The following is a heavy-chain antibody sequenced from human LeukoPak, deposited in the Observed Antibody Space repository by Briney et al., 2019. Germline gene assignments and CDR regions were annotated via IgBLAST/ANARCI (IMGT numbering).Heavy chain of an antibody. CDR2: IYSSGST. CDR1: GVSISSYY. Sequence: SETLSLTCTVSGVSISSYYWSWIRQPPGKGLEWIGYIYSSGSTNYNPSLKSRVTISVDTSKNQFSLNLSSVTAADTAVYYCARSSGSYWYWGQGTLVTVSS. V-gene: IGHV4-59*01. D-gene: IGHD1-26*01. CDR3: ARSSGSYWY. J-gene: IGHJ4*02.